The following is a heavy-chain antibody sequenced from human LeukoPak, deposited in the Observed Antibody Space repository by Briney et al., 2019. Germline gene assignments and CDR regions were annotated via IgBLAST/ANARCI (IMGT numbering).Heavy chain of an antibody. D-gene: IGHD5-18*01. V-gene: IGHV3-30*04. CDR3: ARDETRQLWQARFDY. CDR1: GFTFSSYA. J-gene: IGHJ4*02. CDR2: VSYDGSNK. Sequence: GRSLRLSCAASGFTFSSYAMHWVRQAPGKGLEWVAVVSYDGSNKYYADSVKGRFTISRDNPKNTLYLQMNSLRAEDTAVYYCARDETRQLWQARFDYWGQGTLVTVSS.